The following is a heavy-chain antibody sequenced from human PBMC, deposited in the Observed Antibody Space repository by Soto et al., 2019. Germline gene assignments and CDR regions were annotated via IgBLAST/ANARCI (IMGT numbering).Heavy chain of an antibody. CDR1: GFTFSSYA. V-gene: IGHV3-23*01. Sequence: EVQLLESGGGLVQPGGSLRLSCAASGFTFSSYAMSWVRQAPGKGLEWVSAISGSGVSTYYADSAKGRFTISRDNSKNAVVLQMNSLIAEDTAVYYCAKGAYYDILAGYQAPRFFCAFDIWGQGTMVTVSS. J-gene: IGHJ3*02. CDR2: ISGSGVST. CDR3: AKGAYYDILAGYQAPRFFCAFDI. D-gene: IGHD3-9*01.